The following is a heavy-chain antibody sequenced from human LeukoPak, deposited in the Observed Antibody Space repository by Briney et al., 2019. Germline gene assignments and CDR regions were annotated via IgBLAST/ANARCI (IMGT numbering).Heavy chain of an antibody. V-gene: IGHV3-53*01. CDR1: GFSFSTNY. CDR2: IYSGGTI. D-gene: IGHD3-22*01. Sequence: GGSLRLSCAASGFSFSTNYMSWVRQAPGKGVEGVSVIYSGGTIRYADSVKGRFTISRDNSTDTLHLQMNSLRVDDTAVYYCVRAVHHLFYSDSSGYYGDAFDVWGQGTVVTVSS. J-gene: IGHJ3*01. CDR3: VRAVHHLFYSDSSGYYGDAFDV.